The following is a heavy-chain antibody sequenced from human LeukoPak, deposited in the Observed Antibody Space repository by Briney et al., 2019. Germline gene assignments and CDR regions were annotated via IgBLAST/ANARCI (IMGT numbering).Heavy chain of an antibody. D-gene: IGHD2-2*01. V-gene: IGHV3-49*04. CDR2: ITTSAHGGTT. CDR3: IRGSTS. Sequence: GGSLRLSCAASGSTFSSYSMNWVRQAPGKGLEWVGFITTSAHGGTTKYAASVQGRFTISRDDSKSIAYLQMNSLKSEDTAVYYCIRGSTSWGQGTLVTVSS. J-gene: IGHJ4*02. CDR1: GSTFSSYS.